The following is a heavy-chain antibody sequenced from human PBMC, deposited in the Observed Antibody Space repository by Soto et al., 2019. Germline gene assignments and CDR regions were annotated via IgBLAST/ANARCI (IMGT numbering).Heavy chain of an antibody. CDR3: ARDPETRIDYYYYGMDV. J-gene: IGHJ6*02. CDR1: GFTFSSYG. Sequence: PGGSLRLSCAASGFTFSSYGMHWVRQAPGKGLEWVAVIWYDGSNKYYADSVKGRFTISRDNSKNTLYLQMNSLRAEDTAVYYCARDPETRIDYYYYGMDVWGQGTTVTVSS. D-gene: IGHD1-26*01. CDR2: IWYDGSNK. V-gene: IGHV3-33*01.